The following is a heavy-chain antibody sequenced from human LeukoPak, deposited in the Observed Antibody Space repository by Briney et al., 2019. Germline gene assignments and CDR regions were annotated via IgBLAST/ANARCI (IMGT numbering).Heavy chain of an antibody. CDR3: ARAHCSGGSCYRRSGFDP. CDR2: ISYGGSNK. CDR1: GFTLSSYA. J-gene: IGHJ5*02. D-gene: IGHD2-15*01. Sequence: GGSLRLSCAASGFTLSSYAMHWVRQAPGKGLEWGAIISYGGSNKYYADSVKGRFTISRDNSKNTLYLQMDSLRTEDTAVYYCARAHCSGGSCYRRSGFDPWGQGTLVTVSS. V-gene: IGHV3-30*04.